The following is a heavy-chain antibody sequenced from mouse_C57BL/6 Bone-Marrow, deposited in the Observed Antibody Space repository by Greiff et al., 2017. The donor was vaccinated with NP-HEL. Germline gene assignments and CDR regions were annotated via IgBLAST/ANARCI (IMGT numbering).Heavy chain of an antibody. V-gene: IGHV1-15*01. J-gene: IGHJ4*01. CDR2: IDPETGGT. Sequence: VKLMESGAELVRPGASVTLSCKASGYTFTDYEMHWVKQTPVHGLEWIGAIDPETGGTSYNQKFKGKAILTADKSSSTAYMELRSLTSEDSAVYYCTRGHYYAMDYWGQGTSVTVSS. CDR1: GYTFTDYE. CDR3: TRGHYYAMDY.